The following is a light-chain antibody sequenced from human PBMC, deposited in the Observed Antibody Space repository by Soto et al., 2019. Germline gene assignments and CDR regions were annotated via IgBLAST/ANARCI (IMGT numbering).Light chain of an antibody. J-gene: IGKJ5*01. V-gene: IGKV1-33*01. CDR3: QQYDDLPIT. CDR1: QDIDKF. CDR2: DAS. Sequence: DIQMTQSPSSLSASVGGRVTITCQASQDIDKFLNWYQQKPGKPPKLLIDDASNLATGVPSRFSGRGSGTDFTFTISSLQPEDVATYYCQQYDDLPITFGQGTRLEIK.